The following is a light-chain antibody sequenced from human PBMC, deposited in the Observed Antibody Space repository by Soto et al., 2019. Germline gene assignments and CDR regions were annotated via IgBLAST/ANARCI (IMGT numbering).Light chain of an antibody. J-gene: IGKJ1*01. Sequence: EIVLTQSPGTLSLSPGERATLSCRASQSVSSSYLAWYQQKPGQAPRLLIYGASSRATGIPDRFSGSGSGTDFTLTISILEPEDFAVYDCEQYGSPPESQLLWTFGQGTKVEIK. V-gene: IGKV3-20*01. CDR1: QSVSSSY. CDR2: GAS. CDR3: EQYGSPPESQLLWT.